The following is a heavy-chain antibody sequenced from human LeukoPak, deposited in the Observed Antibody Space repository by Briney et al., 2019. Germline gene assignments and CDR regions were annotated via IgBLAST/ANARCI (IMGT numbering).Heavy chain of an antibody. J-gene: IGHJ4*02. CDR2: ISGNGGST. V-gene: IGHV3-23*01. CDR3: AKDDPPYSYGYWHY. CDR1: GFTFSSYS. Sequence: GGSLRLSCAASGFTFSSYSMNWVRQAPGKGLEWVSAISGNGGSTYYADSVKGRFTISRDNSRNTLYLQMNSLRAEDTAVYYCAKDDPPYSYGYWHYWGQGTLVTVSS. D-gene: IGHD5-18*01.